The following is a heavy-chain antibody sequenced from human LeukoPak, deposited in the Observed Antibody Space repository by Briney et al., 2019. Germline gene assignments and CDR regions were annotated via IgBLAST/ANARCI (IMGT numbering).Heavy chain of an antibody. CDR2: IKQDGREK. CDR1: GFTFSDYW. CDR3: ARDLYYFDSSGYYAPDL. J-gene: IGHJ5*02. V-gene: IGHV3-7*01. D-gene: IGHD3-22*01. Sequence: GGSLRLSCAASGFTFSDYWMSWVRQAPGKGREWVANIKQDGREKHYVDSLRGRFTISRDNAKNSLDLQMNSLRAEDTAVYFCARDLYYFDSSGYYAPDLWGQGTLVTVSS.